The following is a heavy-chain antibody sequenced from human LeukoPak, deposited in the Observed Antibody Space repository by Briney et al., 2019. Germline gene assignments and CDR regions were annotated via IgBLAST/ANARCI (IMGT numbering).Heavy chain of an antibody. CDR3: AKFQDDILTGYYSYYYYGMDV. D-gene: IGHD3-9*01. J-gene: IGHJ6*04. V-gene: IGHV3-23*01. CDR1: GFTFSNYA. CDR2: ISGSGGST. Sequence: GGSLRLSCAASGFTFSNYAMSWVRQAPGKGLEWVSAISGSGGSTYYADSVKGRFTISRDNSKNTLYLQMNSLRAEDTAVYYCAKFQDDILTGYYSYYYYGMDVWGKGTTVTVSS.